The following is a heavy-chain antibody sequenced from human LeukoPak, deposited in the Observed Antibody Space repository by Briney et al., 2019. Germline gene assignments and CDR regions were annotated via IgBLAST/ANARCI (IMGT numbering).Heavy chain of an antibody. Sequence: ASVKVSCKASGYTFTSYDISWVRQAPGQGLERMGWISAYNGNTNYAQKLQGRVTMTTDTSTSTAYMELRSLRSDDTAVYYCARSDDFWSGTGFDYWGQGTLVTVSS. V-gene: IGHV1-18*01. CDR1: GYTFTSYD. CDR2: ISAYNGNT. CDR3: ARSDDFWSGTGFDY. D-gene: IGHD3-3*01. J-gene: IGHJ4*02.